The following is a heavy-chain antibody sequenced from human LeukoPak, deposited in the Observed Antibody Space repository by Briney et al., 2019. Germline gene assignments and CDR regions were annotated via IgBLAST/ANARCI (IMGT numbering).Heavy chain of an antibody. V-gene: IGHV3-23*01. D-gene: IGHD3-16*02. J-gene: IGHJ3*02. CDR2: ISGSGGST. CDR1: GFTVSSKY. CDR3: AKAKTTYYDYIWGSYRETTDAFDI. Sequence: GGSLRLSCAASGFTVSSKYMTWVRQAPGKGLEWVSAISGSGGSTYYADSVKGRFAISRDNSKNTLYLQMNSLRAEDTAVYYCAKAKTTYYDYIWGSYRETTDAFDIWGQGTMVTVSS.